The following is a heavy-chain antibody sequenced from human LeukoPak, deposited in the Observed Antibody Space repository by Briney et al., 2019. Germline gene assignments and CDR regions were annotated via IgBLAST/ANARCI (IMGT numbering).Heavy chain of an antibody. V-gene: IGHV3-15*07. J-gene: IGHJ4*02. CDR1: GLTFSTYV. CDR3: TTDLDY. Sequence: GGSLRLSCAASGLTFSTYVMNWVRQAPGKGLEWVGRIKSKSDGGTIDYAAPVKGRITVSRDDSRKTLSLELNNLKTEDTGVYYCTTDLDYWGQGTLDTVSS. CDR2: IKSKSDGGTI.